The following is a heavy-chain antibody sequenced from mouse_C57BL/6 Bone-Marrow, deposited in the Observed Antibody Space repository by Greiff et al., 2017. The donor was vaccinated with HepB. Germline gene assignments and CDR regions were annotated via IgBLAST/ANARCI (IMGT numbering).Heavy chain of an antibody. Sequence: QVQLQQSGAELVRPGASVTLSCKASGYTFTDYEMHWVKQTPVHGLEWIGAIDPETGGTAYNQKFKGKAILTADKSSSTAYMELRSLTSEDSAVYYCTRRYCSSPYYFDYWGQGTTLTVSS. CDR1: GYTFTDYE. V-gene: IGHV1-15*01. D-gene: IGHD1-1*01. CDR2: IDPETGGT. J-gene: IGHJ2*01. CDR3: TRRYCSSPYYFDY.